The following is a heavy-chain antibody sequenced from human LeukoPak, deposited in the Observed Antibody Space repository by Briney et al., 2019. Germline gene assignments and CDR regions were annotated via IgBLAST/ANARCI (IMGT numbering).Heavy chain of an antibody. J-gene: IGHJ4*02. Sequence: GGSLRLSCAASGFTFSSYWMHWVRQAPGKGLVWDSRINSDGSSTSYADSVKGRFTISRDNAKNTLYLQMNSLRAEDTAVYYCATDPSDVEMATIDPFFDYWGQGTLVTASS. CDR1: GFTFSSYW. D-gene: IGHD5-24*01. CDR3: ATDPSDVEMATIDPFFDY. CDR2: INSDGSST. V-gene: IGHV3-74*01.